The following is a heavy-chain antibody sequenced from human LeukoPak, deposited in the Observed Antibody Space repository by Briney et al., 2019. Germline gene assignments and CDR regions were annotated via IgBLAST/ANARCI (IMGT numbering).Heavy chain of an antibody. J-gene: IGHJ4*02. Sequence: GGSLRLSCVASEFTFSACDIHWVRQAPGKGLGWVAGSVKGRFSFSRDNSKNTLYLQMKSLRVEDTAVYYCAADYGDFSLSYWGQGTLVTVSS. V-gene: IGHV3-30*02. CDR3: AADYGDFSLSY. D-gene: IGHD4-17*01. CDR1: EFTFSACD.